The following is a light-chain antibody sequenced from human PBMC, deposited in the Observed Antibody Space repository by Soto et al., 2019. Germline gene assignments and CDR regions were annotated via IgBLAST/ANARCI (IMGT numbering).Light chain of an antibody. V-gene: IGKV1-39*01. J-gene: IGKJ1*01. CDR2: AAS. CDR3: QQSYSTPRT. Sequence: DIQMTESPSSLSASVGDRVTITCRASQSISSYLNWYQQKPGKAPKIMIYAASSLQSGVPSRFSGSGSGTDFTLTISSLKPEDFATYYCQQSYSTPRTFGQGTKVDIK. CDR1: QSISSY.